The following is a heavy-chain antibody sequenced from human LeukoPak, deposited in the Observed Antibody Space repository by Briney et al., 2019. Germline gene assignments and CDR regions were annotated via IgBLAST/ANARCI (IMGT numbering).Heavy chain of an antibody. D-gene: IGHD6-13*01. CDR2: ISSNGGST. CDR1: GFTFSSYA. V-gene: IGHV3-64*01. CDR3: ARATYSSSWYGAFDI. Sequence: GGSLRLSCAASGFTFSSYAMHWVRQAPGKGLEYVSAISSNGGSTYYANSVKGRFTISRDNSKDTLYLQMGSLRAEDMAVYYCARATYSSSWYGAFDIWGQGTMVTVSS. J-gene: IGHJ3*02.